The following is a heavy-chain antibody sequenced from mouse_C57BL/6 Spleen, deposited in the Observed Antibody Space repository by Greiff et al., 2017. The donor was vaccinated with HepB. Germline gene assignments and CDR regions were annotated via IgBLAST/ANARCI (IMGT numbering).Heavy chain of an antibody. V-gene: IGHV14-1*01. J-gene: IGHJ2*01. D-gene: IGHD1-1*01. CDR3: TTWGGSRTDY. Sequence: VHVKQSGAELVRPGASVKLSCTASGFNIKDYYMHWVKQRPEQGLEWIGRIDPEDGDTEYAPKFQGKATMTADTSSNTAYLQLSSLTSEDTAVYYCTTWGGSRTDYWGQGTTLTVSS. CDR2: IDPEDGDT. CDR1: GFNIKDYY.